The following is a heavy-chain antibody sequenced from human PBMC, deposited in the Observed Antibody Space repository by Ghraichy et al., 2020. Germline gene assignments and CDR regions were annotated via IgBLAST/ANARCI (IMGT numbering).Heavy chain of an antibody. CDR1: GFNFSTYG. Sequence: GESLNISCAASGFNFSTYGMNWVRQAPGKRLEWISYITSRSSHIYYADNVRGRFTTSRDNVKNSLFLQMNSLTVDDTALYFCARAGIADFDNWGQGTLVTVSS. CDR2: ITSRSSHI. D-gene: IGHD6-13*01. J-gene: IGHJ4*02. CDR3: ARAGIADFDN. V-gene: IGHV3-48*01.